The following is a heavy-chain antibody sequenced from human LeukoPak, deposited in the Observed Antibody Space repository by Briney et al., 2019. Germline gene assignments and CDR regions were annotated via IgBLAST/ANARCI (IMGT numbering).Heavy chain of an antibody. D-gene: IGHD3-3*01. CDR3: ARGCSITIFGVVMCAFDI. J-gene: IGHJ3*02. CDR1: GGSISSSSYY. V-gene: IGHV4-39*07. CDR2: INHSGST. Sequence: ETLSLTCTVSGGSISSSSYYWGWIRQPPGKGLEWIGEINHSGSTNYNPSLKSRVTISVDTSKNQFSLKLSSVTAADTAVYYCARGCSITIFGVVMCAFDIWGQGTMVTVSS.